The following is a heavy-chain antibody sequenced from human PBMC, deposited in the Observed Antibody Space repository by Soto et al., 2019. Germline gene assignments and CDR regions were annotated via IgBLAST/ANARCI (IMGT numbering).Heavy chain of an antibody. Sequence: QVQLVQSGAEVKKPGASVKVSCKASGYTFTSFDINWVRQATGQGLGWMGWMNPNSGNTGYAQKFQGRVTMTRNTSKSTAYMELSSLRSEDTAVYYCARAYTWGVAVAGMWGQGTLVTVSS. J-gene: IGHJ4*02. CDR2: MNPNSGNT. CDR3: ARAYTWGVAVAGM. D-gene: IGHD6-19*01. V-gene: IGHV1-8*01. CDR1: GYTFTSFD.